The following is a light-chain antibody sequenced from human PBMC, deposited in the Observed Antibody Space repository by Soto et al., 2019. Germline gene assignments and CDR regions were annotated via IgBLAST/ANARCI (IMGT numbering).Light chain of an antibody. J-gene: IGLJ2*01. V-gene: IGLV1-40*01. Sequence: QSVLTQPPSVTGAPGQRVTISCSGSNSSIGAGHHVNWYQQFPGSAPKLLIYSNAARPSGVPDRFSGSKSDTSASLAITGLQAEDEADYYCQSFDSHVLGLLFGVGTKLTVL. CDR1: NSSIGAGHH. CDR3: QSFDSHVLGLL. CDR2: SNA.